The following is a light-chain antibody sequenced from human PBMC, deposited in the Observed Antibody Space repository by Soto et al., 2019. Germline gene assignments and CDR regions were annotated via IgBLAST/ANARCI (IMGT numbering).Light chain of an antibody. Sequence: QSALTQPASVSGSPGQSITISCTGTSSDVGGYNYVSWYQQYPGKVPKLMIYEVYNRPSGVSSRFSGSKSVNTASLTISGLQAEDEADYYCYSYAGSHNVFGTGTKVTVL. V-gene: IGLV2-14*01. CDR1: SSDVGGYNY. CDR2: EVY. CDR3: YSYAGSHNV. J-gene: IGLJ1*01.